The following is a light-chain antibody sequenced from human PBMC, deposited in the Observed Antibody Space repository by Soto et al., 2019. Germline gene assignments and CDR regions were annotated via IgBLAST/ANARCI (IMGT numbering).Light chain of an antibody. Sequence: DIQMTHSPSILSAYVWDIVTITCRASQSISRWLACYQHKPGKAPKLLIYDASSWESGVPSRFSGGGSGTDFTLTISSLQPEDFATYYCQQFDVYPSTFGGGTKVDIK. CDR3: QQFDVYPST. CDR1: QSISRW. J-gene: IGKJ4*01. V-gene: IGKV1-5*01. CDR2: DAS.